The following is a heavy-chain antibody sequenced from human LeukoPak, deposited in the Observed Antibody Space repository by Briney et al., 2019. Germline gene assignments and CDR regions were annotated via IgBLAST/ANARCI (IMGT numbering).Heavy chain of an antibody. CDR2: INHSGST. CDR1: GGSFSGYY. D-gene: IGHD1-26*01. CDR3: ARSRPWASGSYYRGAFDI. V-gene: IGHV4-34*01. J-gene: IGHJ3*02. Sequence: PSETLSLTCAVYGGSFSGYYWSWIRQPPGKGLEWIGEINHSGSTNYNPSLMSRVTISVDTSKNQFSLKLSSVTAADTAVYYCARSRPWASGSYYRGAFDIWGQGTMVTVSS.